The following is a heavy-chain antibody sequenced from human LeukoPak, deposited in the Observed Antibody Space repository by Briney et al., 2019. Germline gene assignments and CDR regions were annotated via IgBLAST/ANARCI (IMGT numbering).Heavy chain of an antibody. CDR2: IYPSGST. CDR1: GGSISSYY. Sequence: PSETLSLTCTVSGGSISSYYWSWIRQPAGKGLEWIGRIYPSGSTNYNPSLKSRVTMSVDTSRNQFSLKLSSVTAADTAVYYCARVHYDILTGYLVDYWGQGTLVTVSS. J-gene: IGHJ4*02. V-gene: IGHV4-4*07. CDR3: ARVHYDILTGYLVDY. D-gene: IGHD3-9*01.